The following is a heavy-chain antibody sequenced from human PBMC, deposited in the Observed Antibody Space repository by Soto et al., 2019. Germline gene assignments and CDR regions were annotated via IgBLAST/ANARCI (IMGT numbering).Heavy chain of an antibody. CDR3: AKGGRQWLVTSDFNY. CDR1: GFTFSDYA. J-gene: IGHJ4*02. CDR2: VSHDGRNT. V-gene: IGHV3-30*18. D-gene: IGHD6-19*01. Sequence: VQLVESGGGVVQPGRSLRLSCAASGFTFSDYAMHWVRQAPGKGLEWVAVVSHDGRNTHYADSVKGRFTISRDSSKNTVSLKMTSLRAVDTAVYYCAKGGRQWLVTSDFNYWGQGALVTVSS.